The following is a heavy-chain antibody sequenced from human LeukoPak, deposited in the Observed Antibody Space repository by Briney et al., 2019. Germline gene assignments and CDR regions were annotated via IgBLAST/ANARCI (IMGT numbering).Heavy chain of an antibody. J-gene: IGHJ4*02. CDR3: ANEIRPNDY. CDR1: GFIFSNYG. CDR2: IGASGSAT. Sequence: GGSLRLSCAASGFIFSNYGMNWVRQAPGKGLEWVAAIGASGSATSYADSVRGRFTISRGNSKNTLYLQMNSLRADDTAVYYCANEIRPNDYWGQGTLVTVSS. V-gene: IGHV3-23*01.